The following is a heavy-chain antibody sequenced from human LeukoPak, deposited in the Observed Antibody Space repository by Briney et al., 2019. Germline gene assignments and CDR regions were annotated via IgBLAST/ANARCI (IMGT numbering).Heavy chain of an antibody. CDR1: GFTFSSYA. Sequence: GGSLRLSCAASGFTFSSYAMHWVRQAPGKGLEYVSAISSNGGSTYYANSVKGRFTISRDNSKNTLYLQMGSLRAEDMAVYYCARDGGSYFDGAFDIWGQGTMVTVSS. D-gene: IGHD1-26*01. J-gene: IGHJ3*02. CDR2: ISSNGGST. V-gene: IGHV3-64*01. CDR3: ARDGGSYFDGAFDI.